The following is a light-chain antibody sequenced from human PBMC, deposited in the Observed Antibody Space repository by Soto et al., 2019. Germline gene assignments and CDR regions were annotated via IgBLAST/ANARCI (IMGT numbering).Light chain of an antibody. CDR3: NSYTCSSTLV. V-gene: IGLV2-14*01. CDR1: SSDIGGYNY. CDR2: EVS. J-gene: IGLJ2*01. Sequence: QSALTQPASVSGSPGQSITISCTGSSSDIGGYNYVSWYQHHPGKAPKLMIYEVSNRPSGVSNRFSGSKSGNTASLTISGLQAEDEAVCFCNSYTCSSTLVFGGGTQLTVL.